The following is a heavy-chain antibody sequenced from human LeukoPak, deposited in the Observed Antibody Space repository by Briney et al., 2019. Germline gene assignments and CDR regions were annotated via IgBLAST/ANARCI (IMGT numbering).Heavy chain of an antibody. Sequence: GGSLRLSCAASGFTVSSNYMSWARQAPGKGLEWVSVIYSGGSTYYADSVKGRFTISRDNSKNTLYLQMNSLRAEDTAVYYCASGSDYYDSSGYYTAEYFQHWGQGTLVTVSS. D-gene: IGHD3-22*01. V-gene: IGHV3-53*01. CDR2: IYSGGST. CDR1: GFTVSSNY. CDR3: ASGSDYYDSSGYYTAEYFQH. J-gene: IGHJ1*01.